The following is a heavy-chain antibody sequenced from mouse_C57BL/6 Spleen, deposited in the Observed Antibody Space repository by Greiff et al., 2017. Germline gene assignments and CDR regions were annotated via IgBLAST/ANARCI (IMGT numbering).Heavy chain of an antibody. CDR2: IYPGDGDT. J-gene: IGHJ2*01. Sequence: QVQLQQPGPELVKPGASVKISCKASGYAFSSSWMNWVKQRPGKGLEWIGRIYPGDGDTNYNGKFKGKATLTADKSSSTAYMQLSSLTSEDSAVYFCARGDYYGSFDYWGQGTTLTVSS. CDR3: ARGDYYGSFDY. CDR1: GYAFSSSW. V-gene: IGHV1-82*01. D-gene: IGHD1-1*01.